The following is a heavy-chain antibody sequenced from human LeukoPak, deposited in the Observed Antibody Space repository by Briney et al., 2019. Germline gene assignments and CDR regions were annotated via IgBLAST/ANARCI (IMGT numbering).Heavy chain of an antibody. CDR2: IHYSGKA. J-gene: IGHJ6*02. D-gene: IGHD3-16*01. CDR1: GGTISGHY. Sequence: SETLSLTCTVSGGTISGHYWTWLRQPPGKGLEWIGQIHYSGKADHNPSLRSRINISVDMSKNQMSLKVNSVTAADTAVYYCARFGVDYDMDVWGQGTTVTVS. CDR3: ARFGVDYDMDV. V-gene: IGHV4-59*11.